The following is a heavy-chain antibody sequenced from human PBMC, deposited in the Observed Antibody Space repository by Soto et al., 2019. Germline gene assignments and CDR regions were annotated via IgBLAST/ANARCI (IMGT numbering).Heavy chain of an antibody. D-gene: IGHD2-15*01. CDR1: GGSISSSSYY. CDR3: VGLLRRPNWFDP. CDR2: IYYSGST. Sequence: SETLSLTCTVSGGSISSSSYYWGWIRQPPGKGLEWIGSIYYSGSTYYNPSLKSRVTISVDTSKNQFSLKLSSVTAADTAVYYCVGLLRRPNWFDPWGQGTLVTVSS. V-gene: IGHV4-39*01. J-gene: IGHJ5*02.